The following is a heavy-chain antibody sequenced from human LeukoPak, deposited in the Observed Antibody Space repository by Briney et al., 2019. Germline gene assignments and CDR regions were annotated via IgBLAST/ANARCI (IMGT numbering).Heavy chain of an antibody. CDR3: ARDRNDNYCSGGSCYYYYYGMDV. CDR2: INSDGSST. Sequence: GGSLRLSCTASGFTFCSYWMHWVRQAPGKGLVWVSRINSDGSSTSYADSVKGRFTISRDNAKNTLYLQMNSLRAEDTAVYYCARDRNDNYCSGGSCYYYYYGMDVWGRGTTVTVSS. D-gene: IGHD2-15*01. V-gene: IGHV3-74*01. CDR1: GFTFCSYW. J-gene: IGHJ6*02.